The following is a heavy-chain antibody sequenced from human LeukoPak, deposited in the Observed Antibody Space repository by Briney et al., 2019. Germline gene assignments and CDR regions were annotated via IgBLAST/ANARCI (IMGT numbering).Heavy chain of an antibody. Sequence: PGGSLRLSCAGSGFIFNNYAMHWVRQAPGKGLEWVAVISYDGSNKYYADSVKGRFTISRDNSKNTLYLQMNSLRAEDTAVYYCAKATGYFYYYGMDVWGQGTTVTVSS. V-gene: IGHV3-30-3*01. CDR3: AKATGYFYYYGMDV. CDR2: ISYDGSNK. D-gene: IGHD1-1*01. CDR1: GFIFNNYA. J-gene: IGHJ6*02.